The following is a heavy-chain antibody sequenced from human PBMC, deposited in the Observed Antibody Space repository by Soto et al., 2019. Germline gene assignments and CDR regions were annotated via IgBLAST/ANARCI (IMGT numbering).Heavy chain of an antibody. V-gene: IGHV5-10-1*01. J-gene: IGHJ6*02. Sequence: GESLKISCKGSGYSFSTYWITWVRQMPGKGLEWMGRIDPSDSYTNYRPSFQGHVTISADKSISTAYLQWSSLKASDTAMYYCARHEGLQGEYSGMDVWGQGTTVTV. CDR1: GYSFSTYW. D-gene: IGHD3-16*01. CDR2: IDPSDSYT. CDR3: ARHEGLQGEYSGMDV.